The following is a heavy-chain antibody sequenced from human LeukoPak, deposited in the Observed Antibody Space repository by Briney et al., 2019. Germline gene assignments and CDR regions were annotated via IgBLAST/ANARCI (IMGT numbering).Heavy chain of an antibody. Sequence: GGSLRLSCAASGFTFSSYAMSWVRQAPGKGLEWVSAISGSGGSTYYADSVKGRFTISRDNSKNSLYLQINSLRAEDMALYYCAKDRYSGSSGAIDIWGQGTMVTVSS. J-gene: IGHJ3*02. V-gene: IGHV3-23*01. CDR2: ISGSGGST. CDR3: AKDRYSGSSGAIDI. D-gene: IGHD1-26*01. CDR1: GFTFSSYA.